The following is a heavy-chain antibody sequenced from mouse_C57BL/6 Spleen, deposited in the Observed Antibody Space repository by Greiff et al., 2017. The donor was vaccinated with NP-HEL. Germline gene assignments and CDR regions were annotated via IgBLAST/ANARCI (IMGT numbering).Heavy chain of an antibody. V-gene: IGHV1-55*01. J-gene: IGHJ3*01. Sequence: VQLQQPGAELVKPGASVKISCKASAYTFTTYWITWVKQRPGQGLEWIGDIFPVSGSTNYNEKFKSKATLTVDTSSSTAYMQLSSLTSEDSAVYYCARGAYYDYEGFAYWGQGTLVTVSA. CDR3: ARGAYYDYEGFAY. D-gene: IGHD2-4*01. CDR2: IFPVSGST. CDR1: AYTFTTYW.